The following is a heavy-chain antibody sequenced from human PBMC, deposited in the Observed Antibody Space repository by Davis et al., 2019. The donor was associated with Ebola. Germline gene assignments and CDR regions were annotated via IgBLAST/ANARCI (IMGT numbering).Heavy chain of an antibody. Sequence: SETLSLTCTVSGGSISSYYWSWIRQPPGKGLEWIGYIYYSGSTNYNPSLKSRVTISIDKSKNQFSLKLSSVTAANTAVYYCASLGKQWLTYGLDYWGQGTLVTVSS. CDR3: ASLGKQWLTYGLDY. CDR2: IYYSGST. D-gene: IGHD6-19*01. CDR1: GGSISSYY. V-gene: IGHV4-59*12. J-gene: IGHJ4*02.